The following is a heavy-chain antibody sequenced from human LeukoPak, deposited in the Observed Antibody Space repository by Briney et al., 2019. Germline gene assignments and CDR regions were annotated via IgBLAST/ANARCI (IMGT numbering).Heavy chain of an antibody. CDR3: ATSMVRGLMPYYYYAMDV. J-gene: IGHJ6*02. D-gene: IGHD3-10*01. Sequence: GGSLRLSCAASGFTFRMYAMTWVRQAPGKGLEWVSTMSGGVGSTYYADSVKGRFTISRDNSKNTVYLQLNSLRADDTAVFYCATSMVRGLMPYYYYAMDVWGQGTTVTVPS. CDR2: MSGGVGST. V-gene: IGHV3-23*01. CDR1: GFTFRMYA.